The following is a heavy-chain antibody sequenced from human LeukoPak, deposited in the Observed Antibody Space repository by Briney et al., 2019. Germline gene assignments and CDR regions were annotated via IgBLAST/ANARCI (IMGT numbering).Heavy chain of an antibody. Sequence: GGSLRLSCAASGFTFSSYWMSWVRQAPGKGLEWVANIKQDGSEKYYVDSVKGRFTISRDNAKNSLYLQMNSLRAEDTALYYCAKGRGYSYGYIFGYFDYWGQGTLVTVSS. J-gene: IGHJ4*02. CDR1: GFTFSSYW. CDR3: AKGRGYSYGYIFGYFDY. D-gene: IGHD5-18*01. CDR2: IKQDGSEK. V-gene: IGHV3-7*03.